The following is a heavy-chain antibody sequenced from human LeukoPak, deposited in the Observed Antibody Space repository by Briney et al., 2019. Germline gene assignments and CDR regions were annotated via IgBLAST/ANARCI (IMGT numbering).Heavy chain of an antibody. Sequence: ASVKVSCKASGYTFTGYYMHWVRQAPGQGLEWMGWINPNSGGTNYAQKFQGRATMTRDTSISTAYMELSRLRSDDTAVYYCARDRKYQLLGWFDPWGQGTLVTVSS. CDR1: GYTFTGYY. CDR3: ARDRKYQLLGWFDP. D-gene: IGHD2-2*01. J-gene: IGHJ5*02. CDR2: INPNSGGT. V-gene: IGHV1-2*02.